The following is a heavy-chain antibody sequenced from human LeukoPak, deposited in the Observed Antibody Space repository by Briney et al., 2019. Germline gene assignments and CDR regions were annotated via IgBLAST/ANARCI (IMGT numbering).Heavy chain of an antibody. V-gene: IGHV1-46*01. CDR3: ARDSRYCSGGSCYPTEFDY. D-gene: IGHD2-15*01. CDR2: IKPSGGST. CDR1: GYTFTNYY. Sequence: ASVKVSCKASGYTFTNYYMNWVRQAPGQGLEWMGIIKPSGGSTSYAQKFQGRVTMTTDTSTSTAYMELRSLRSDDTAVYYCARDSRYCSGGSCYPTEFDYWGQGTLVTVSS. J-gene: IGHJ4*02.